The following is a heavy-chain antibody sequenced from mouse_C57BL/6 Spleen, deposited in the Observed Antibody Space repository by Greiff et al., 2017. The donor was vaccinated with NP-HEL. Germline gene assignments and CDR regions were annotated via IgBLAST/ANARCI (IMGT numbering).Heavy chain of an antibody. CDR2: ISSGGSYT. CDR1: GFTFSSYG. CDR3: ARRGYPYAMDY. V-gene: IGHV5-6*01. D-gene: IGHD3-1*01. Sequence: VQLKQSGGDLVKPGGSLKLSCAASGFTFSSYGMSWVRQTPDKRLEWVATISSGGSYTYYPDSVKGRFTISRDNAKNTLYLQMSSLKSEDTAMYYCARRGYPYAMDYWGQGTSVTVSS. J-gene: IGHJ4*01.